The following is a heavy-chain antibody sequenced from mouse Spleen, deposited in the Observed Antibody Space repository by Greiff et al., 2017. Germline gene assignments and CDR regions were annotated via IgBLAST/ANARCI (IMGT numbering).Heavy chain of an antibody. D-gene: IGHD2-10*02. Sequence: EVKLVESGGGLVKPGGSLKLSCAASGFTFSSYAMSWVRQTPEKRLEWVATISDGGSYTYYPDNVKGRFTISRDNAKNNLYLQMSHLKSEDTAMYYCARDLVWGGFAYWGQGTLVTVSA. V-gene: IGHV5-4*01. CDR1: GFTFSSYA. CDR3: ARDLVWGGFAY. CDR2: ISDGGSYT. J-gene: IGHJ3*01.